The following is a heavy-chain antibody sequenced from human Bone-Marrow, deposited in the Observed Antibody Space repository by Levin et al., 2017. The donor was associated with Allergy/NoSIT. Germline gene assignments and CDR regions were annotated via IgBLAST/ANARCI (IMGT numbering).Heavy chain of an antibody. CDR1: GFTFSSYG. D-gene: IGHD5-12*01. CDR3: AKDHAIVATIPRNARIDDYYYMDV. V-gene: IGHV3-30*18. CDR2: ISYDGSNK. Sequence: GGSLRLSCAASGFTFSSYGMHWVRQAPGKGLEWVAVISYDGSNKYYADSVKGRFTISRDNSKNTLYLQMNSLRAEDTAVYYCAKDHAIVATIPRNARIDDYYYMDVWGKGTTVTVSS. J-gene: IGHJ6*03.